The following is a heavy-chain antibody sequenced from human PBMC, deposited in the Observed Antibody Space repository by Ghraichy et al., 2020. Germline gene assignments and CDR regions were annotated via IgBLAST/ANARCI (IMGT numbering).Heavy chain of an antibody. J-gene: IGHJ4*02. CDR3: ARDVPCSGGSCFRYYFDY. Sequence: GGSLRLSCAASGFTFSSYTMNWVRQAPGKGLEWVSYISRSSTTTDYADSVKGRFIISRDNARNSLYLQMNSLRDEDTAVYYCARDVPCSGGSCFRYYFDYWGQGTLVTVSS. CDR2: ISRSSTTT. D-gene: IGHD2-15*01. CDR1: GFTFSSYT. V-gene: IGHV3-48*02.